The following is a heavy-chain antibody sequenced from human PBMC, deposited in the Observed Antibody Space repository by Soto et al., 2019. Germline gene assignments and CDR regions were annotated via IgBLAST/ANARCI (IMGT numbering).Heavy chain of an antibody. CDR3: ARGRLRGYSVYYGMDV. D-gene: IGHD5-12*01. J-gene: IGHJ6*02. CDR1: GGSFSGYY. Sequence: QVQLQQWGAGLLKPSETLSLSCAVYGGSFSGYYWSWIRQPPGKGLEWMGEINHSGSTNYNPSLKSRVTISVDTSKNQFSLKLSSVTAADTAVYYCARGRLRGYSVYYGMDVWDQGTTVTVSS. CDR2: INHSGST. V-gene: IGHV4-34*01.